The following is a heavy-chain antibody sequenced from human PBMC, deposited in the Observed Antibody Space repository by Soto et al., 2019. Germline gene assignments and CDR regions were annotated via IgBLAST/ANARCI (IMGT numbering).Heavy chain of an antibody. CDR2: IYYSGST. D-gene: IGHD3-10*01. CDR3: AKDGSKGPLYGSSAFDI. Sequence: PSETLSLTCSVSGDSISSYYWSWIRQPPGKGLEWIGYIYYSGSTNYNPSLKSRVTISVDTSKNQFSLKLSSVTAADTAVYYCAKDGSKGPLYGSSAFDIWGQGTMVTVSS. V-gene: IGHV4-59*12. J-gene: IGHJ3*02. CDR1: GDSISSYY.